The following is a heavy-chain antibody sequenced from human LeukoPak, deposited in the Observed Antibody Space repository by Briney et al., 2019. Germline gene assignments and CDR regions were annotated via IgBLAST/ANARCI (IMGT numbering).Heavy chain of an antibody. D-gene: IGHD1-26*01. Sequence: GGSLRLSCAASGFTFNNYAMSWVRQAPGKGLEWVSAISGSGGSTYYADSVKGRFTISRDNSKNTLYLQMNSLRAEDTAVYYCAKCGSYETCFDYWGQGTLVTVSS. J-gene: IGHJ4*02. CDR2: ISGSGGST. CDR3: AKCGSYETCFDY. V-gene: IGHV3-23*01. CDR1: GFTFNNYA.